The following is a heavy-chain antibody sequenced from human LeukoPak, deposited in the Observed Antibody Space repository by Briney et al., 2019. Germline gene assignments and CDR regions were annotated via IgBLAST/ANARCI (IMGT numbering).Heavy chain of an antibody. CDR2: MSAYNGNT. D-gene: IGHD6-19*01. CDR1: GYTFTSYG. V-gene: IGHV1-18*01. CDR3: ARELSIAVAGDGYDAFDI. J-gene: IGHJ3*02. Sequence: ASVKVSCKASGYTFTSYGISWVRQAPGQGLEWVGWMSAYNGNTNYAQKLQGRVTMTTDTSTSTAYMELRSLRSDDTAVYYCARELSIAVAGDGYDAFDIWGQGTMVTVSS.